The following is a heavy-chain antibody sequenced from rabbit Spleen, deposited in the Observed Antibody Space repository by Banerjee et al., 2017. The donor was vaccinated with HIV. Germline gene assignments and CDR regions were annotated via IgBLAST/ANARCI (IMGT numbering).Heavy chain of an antibody. CDR1: GFSFNSGYD. D-gene: IGHD1-1*01. Sequence: QSLEESGGGLVKPGASLTLTCKASGFSFNSGYDMCWVRQAPGKGLEWVACAYAGSSGSTYSATWAKGRFTISKTSSTTVTLQMTSLTAADTATYFCARTGSIGDFDWLDLWGPGTLVTVS. CDR2: AYAGSSGST. CDR3: ARTGSIGDFDWLDL. J-gene: IGHJ5*01. V-gene: IGHV1S40*01.